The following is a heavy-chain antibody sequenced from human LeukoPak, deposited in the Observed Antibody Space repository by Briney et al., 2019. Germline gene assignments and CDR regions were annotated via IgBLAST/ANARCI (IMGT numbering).Heavy chain of an antibody. Sequence: SETLPLTCAAYGGSFSGYYWSWIRQPPGKGLEWIGEINHSGSTNYNPSLKSRVTISVDTSKNQFSLKLSSVTAADTAVYYCARGLGLYYDSSGYFGYWGQGTLVTVSS. D-gene: IGHD3-22*01. CDR2: INHSGST. CDR1: GGSFSGYY. J-gene: IGHJ4*02. V-gene: IGHV4-34*01. CDR3: ARGLGLYYDSSGYFGY.